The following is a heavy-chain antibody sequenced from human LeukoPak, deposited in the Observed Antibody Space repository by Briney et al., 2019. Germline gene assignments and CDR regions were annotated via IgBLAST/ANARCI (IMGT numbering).Heavy chain of an antibody. CDR1: GFTFSDYY. D-gene: IGHD6-19*01. CDR2: ISSSGSTI. CDR3: AGEYSSGWPFDY. J-gene: IGHJ4*02. V-gene: IGHV3-11*01. Sequence: GGSLRLSCAASGFTFSDYYMSWIRQAPGKGLEWVSYISSSGSTIYYADSVKGRFTISRDNAKNSLYLQMNSLRAEDTAVYYCAGEYSSGWPFDYWGQGTLVTVSS.